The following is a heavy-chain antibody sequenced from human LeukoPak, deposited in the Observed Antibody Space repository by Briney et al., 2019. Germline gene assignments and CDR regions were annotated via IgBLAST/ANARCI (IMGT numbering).Heavy chain of an antibody. CDR1: GGTFSSYA. CDR3: AWSGYPYYYMDV. V-gene: IGHV1-69*13. J-gene: IGHJ6*03. D-gene: IGHD3-3*01. Sequence: SVKVSCKASGGTFSSYAISWVRQAPGQGLEWMGGIIPIFGTANYAQKFRGRVTITADESTSTAYMELSSLRSEDTAVYYCAWSGYPYYYMDVWGKGTTVTVSS. CDR2: IIPIFGTA.